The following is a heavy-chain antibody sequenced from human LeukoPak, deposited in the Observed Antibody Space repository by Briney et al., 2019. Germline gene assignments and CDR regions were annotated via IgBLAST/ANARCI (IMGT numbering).Heavy chain of an antibody. CDR2: INSGNSNI. J-gene: IGHJ6*02. CDR1: GYTLSQYA. CDR3: AREQWLGSFYYYYYGLDV. V-gene: IGHV1-3*04. Sequence: ASVKVSCKASGYTLSQYAMHWVRQAPGQRPEWMGWINSGNSNIKYDQKSQGRVTITRDTSANTAYMELSSLRSEDTAVYYCAREQWLGSFYYYYYGLDVWGQGATVTVSS. D-gene: IGHD6-19*01.